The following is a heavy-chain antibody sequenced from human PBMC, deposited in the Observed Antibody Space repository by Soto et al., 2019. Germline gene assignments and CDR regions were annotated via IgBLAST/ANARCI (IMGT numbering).Heavy chain of an antibody. J-gene: IGHJ6*02. V-gene: IGHV4-31*03. CDR2: IYHTGIT. Sequence: SETLSLTCTVSNGSISSNYYWSWIRQHPGKGLEWMGYIYHTGITYYNPSLKSRISISADTSKNLFSLRLTSVTAADTAVYYCARVNLDYVTGMDVWGPGTTVTVSS. CDR3: ARVNLDYVTGMDV. CDR1: NGSISSNYY. D-gene: IGHD4-17*01.